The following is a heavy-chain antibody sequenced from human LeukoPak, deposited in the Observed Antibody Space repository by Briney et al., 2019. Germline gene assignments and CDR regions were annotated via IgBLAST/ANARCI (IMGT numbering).Heavy chain of an antibody. V-gene: IGHV4-34*01. CDR2: INHSGST. CDR1: GGSFSGYY. Sequence: SETLSLTCAVYGGSFSGYYWSWIRQPPGKGLEWIGEINHSGSTNYNPSLESRVTISVDTSKNQFSLKLSSVTAADTAVYYCARGEYVWGSYRPQYYFDYWGQGTLVTVSS. D-gene: IGHD3-16*02. J-gene: IGHJ4*02. CDR3: ARGEYVWGSYRPQYYFDY.